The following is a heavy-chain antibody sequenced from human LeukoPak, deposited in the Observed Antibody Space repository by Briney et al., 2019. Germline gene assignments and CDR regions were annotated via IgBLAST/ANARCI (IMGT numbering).Heavy chain of an antibody. V-gene: IGHV3-21*01. CDR3: ARAQYDSSGPFDY. Sequence: PGGSLRLSCAASGFTFSSYSMNWVRQAPGKGLEWVSSISSSSSYIYYADSVKGRFTISRDNAKNSLYLQMNSLRAEDTAVYYCARAQYDSSGPFDYWGQGTLVTVSS. CDR2: ISSSSSYI. CDR1: GFTFSSYS. D-gene: IGHD3-22*01. J-gene: IGHJ4*02.